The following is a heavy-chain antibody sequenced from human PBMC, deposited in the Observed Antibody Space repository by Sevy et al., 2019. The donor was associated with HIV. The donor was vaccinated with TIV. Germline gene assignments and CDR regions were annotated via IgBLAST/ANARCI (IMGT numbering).Heavy chain of an antibody. CDR3: AKAALRGIAAAGHLYFDY. J-gene: IGHJ4*02. D-gene: IGHD6-13*01. Sequence: GGSLRLSCAASGFTFDDYTMHWVRQAPGKGLEWVSLISWDGGNTYYADSVKGRFTISRDNSKNSLYLQMNSLRTEDTALYYCAKAALRGIAAAGHLYFDYWGQGTLVTVSS. V-gene: IGHV3-43*01. CDR2: ISWDGGNT. CDR1: GFTFDDYT.